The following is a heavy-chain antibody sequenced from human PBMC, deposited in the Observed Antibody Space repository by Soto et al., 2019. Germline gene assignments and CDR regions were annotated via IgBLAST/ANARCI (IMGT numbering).Heavy chain of an antibody. CDR2: ISWNSDKR. J-gene: IGHJ6*02. V-gene: IGHV3-9*01. CDR3: AKGVGRTWNEMDV. Sequence: VQLVESGGDLVQPGASLRLSCAGFGFSLDDYSMHWVRQAPGEGLEWVSGISWNSDKRGFAASVRGRFTGSKDSAKNSLYLQMNSLRIEDTALDYCAKGVGRTWNEMDVWGQGTAVIVSS. CDR1: GFSLDDYS. D-gene: IGHD1-1*01.